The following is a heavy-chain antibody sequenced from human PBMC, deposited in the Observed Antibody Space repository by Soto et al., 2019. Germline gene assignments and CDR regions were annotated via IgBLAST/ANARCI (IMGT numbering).Heavy chain of an antibody. D-gene: IGHD3-9*01. CDR1: GGSISSGDYY. J-gene: IGHJ4*02. V-gene: IGHV4-30-4*01. CDR2: IYYSGST. CDR3: ARDRGGGGYYDILTGRYFDY. Sequence: SETLSLTCTVSGGSISSGDYYWIWIRQPPGKGLEWIGYIYYSGSTYYNPSLKSRVTISVDTSKNQFSLKLSSVTAADTAVYYCARDRGGGGYYDILTGRYFDYWGQGTLVTVS.